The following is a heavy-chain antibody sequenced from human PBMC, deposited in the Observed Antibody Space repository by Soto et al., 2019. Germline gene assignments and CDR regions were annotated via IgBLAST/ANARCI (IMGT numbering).Heavy chain of an antibody. CDR1: GYSFTSYW. CDR3: ARHRRYGDYRNWFDP. CDR2: IDPSDSYT. D-gene: IGHD4-17*01. V-gene: IGHV5-10-1*01. Sequence: GESLKISCKGSGYSFTSYWISWVRQMPGKGLEWMGRIDPSDSYTNYSPSFQGHVTISADKSIGTAYLQWSSLKASDTAMYYCARHRRYGDYRNWFDPWGQGTLVTVSS. J-gene: IGHJ5*02.